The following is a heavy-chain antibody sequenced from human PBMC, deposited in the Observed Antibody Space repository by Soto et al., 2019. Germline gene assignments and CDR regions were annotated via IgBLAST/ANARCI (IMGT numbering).Heavy chain of an antibody. CDR2: INSDGSST. V-gene: IGHV3-74*01. CDR1: GFTFSSYW. J-gene: IGHJ4*02. D-gene: IGHD3-22*01. Sequence: EVQLVESGGGLVQPGGSLRLSCAASGFTFSSYWMHWVRQAPGKGLVWVSRINSDGSSTSYADSVKGRFTISRDNAKNTLYLQMNSLRAEDTAVYYCASVPPDYYDSSGYLGPGYWGQGTLVTVSS. CDR3: ASVPPDYYDSSGYLGPGY.